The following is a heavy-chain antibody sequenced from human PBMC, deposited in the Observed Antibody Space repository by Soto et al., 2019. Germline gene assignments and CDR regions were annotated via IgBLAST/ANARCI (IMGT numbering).Heavy chain of an antibody. CDR2: ISAYNGNT. V-gene: IGHV1-18*04. Sequence: QVQLVQSGAEVKKPGASVKVSCKASGYTFTSYGIIWVRQAPGQGLEWMGWISAYNGNTNYAQKLQGRVTMTTDTSTSTAYMELRSLRSDDTAVYYCARELKYCSSTSCYPSPNWFDPWGQGTLVTVSS. CDR1: GYTFTSYG. J-gene: IGHJ5*02. CDR3: ARELKYCSSTSCYPSPNWFDP. D-gene: IGHD2-2*01.